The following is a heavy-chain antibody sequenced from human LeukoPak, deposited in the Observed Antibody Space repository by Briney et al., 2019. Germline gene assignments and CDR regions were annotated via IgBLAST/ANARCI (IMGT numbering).Heavy chain of an antibody. CDR2: INPDGRDT. D-gene: IGHD2-21*02. V-gene: IGHV3-7*01. CDR1: GGSISSSSYY. J-gene: IGHJ1*01. CDR3: TSWGDTSAEYFQR. Sequence: PSETLSLTCTVSGGSISSSSYYWGWIRQPPGTGLEWVAHINPDGRDTYYVDSVKGRFTISRDNAQNSMYLQMNSLRVEDTAVYYCTSWGDTSAEYFQRWGQGTLVTVSS.